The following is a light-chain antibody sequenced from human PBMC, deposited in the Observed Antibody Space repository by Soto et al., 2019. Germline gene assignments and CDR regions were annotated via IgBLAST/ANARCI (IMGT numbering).Light chain of an antibody. CDR1: QSVSSS. V-gene: IGKV3D-15*01. Sequence: EIVLTQSPGTLSLSPGEGATLSCRASQSVSSSYIAWYQQRPGQTPSLLIYGASTRATGIPARFSGSGSGTEFILTISSLQSEDFAVYYCQQYNNWPLTFGQGTKVDIK. J-gene: IGKJ1*01. CDR3: QQYNNWPLT. CDR2: GAS.